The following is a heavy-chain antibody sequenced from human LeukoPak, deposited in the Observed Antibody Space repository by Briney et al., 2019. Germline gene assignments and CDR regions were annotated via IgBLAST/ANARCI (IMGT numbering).Heavy chain of an antibody. Sequence: GGSLRLSCAASGFTFSSYGFHWVRQAPGKGLEWVAVIWYDGSKKYYADSVKGRFTISRDNSKNTLYLQMNSLRAEDTAVYYCAKGYGGSYYAPFDYWGQGTLVTVSS. V-gene: IGHV3-30*02. CDR3: AKGYGGSYYAPFDY. J-gene: IGHJ4*02. D-gene: IGHD1-26*01. CDR2: IWYDGSKK. CDR1: GFTFSSYG.